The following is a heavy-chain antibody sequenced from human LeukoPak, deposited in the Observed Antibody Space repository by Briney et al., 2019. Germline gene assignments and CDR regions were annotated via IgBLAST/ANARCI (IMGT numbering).Heavy chain of an antibody. Sequence: SETLSLTCAVYGGSFSDYYWGWIRQPPGKGLEWIGGIYHSGTTYYNPSLKSRVIISVDTSKNQFSLKLGSVTAADTAVYYCARDLAAAGTGGDYWGQGTLVTVSS. CDR1: GGSFSDYY. CDR2: IYHSGTT. D-gene: IGHD6-13*01. J-gene: IGHJ4*02. CDR3: ARDLAAAGTGGDY. V-gene: IGHV4-34*01.